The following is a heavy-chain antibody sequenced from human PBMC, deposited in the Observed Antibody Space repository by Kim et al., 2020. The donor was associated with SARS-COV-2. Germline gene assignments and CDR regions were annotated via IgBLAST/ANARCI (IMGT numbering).Heavy chain of an antibody. J-gene: IGHJ4*02. CDR1: GFTFGSYW. D-gene: IGHD6-19*01. Sequence: GGSLRLSCAASGFTFGSYWMNWVRQFPGKGLDWVASINQGGSDKYYVDSVKGRFTISRDNARNSLFLQMSSLRAEDTAMYYCVRDGFASGLYFDSWGQGT. V-gene: IGHV3-7*01. CDR2: INQGGSDK. CDR3: VRDGFASGLYFDS.